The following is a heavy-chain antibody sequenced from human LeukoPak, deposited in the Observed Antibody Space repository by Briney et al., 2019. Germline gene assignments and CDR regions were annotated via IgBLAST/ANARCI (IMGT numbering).Heavy chain of an antibody. V-gene: IGHV3-21*01. D-gene: IGHD3/OR15-3a*01. CDR3: ARSGWTNWFDP. Sequence: GGSLRLYCAASGLTFSNSSMNWVRQAPGKGLEWVSSISSRGNYVYYADSVRGRFTVSRDNAENSLYLQMNSLSGEDTAVYYCARSGWTNWFDPWGQGTLVTVSS. CDR2: ISSRGNYV. CDR1: GLTFSNSS. J-gene: IGHJ5*02.